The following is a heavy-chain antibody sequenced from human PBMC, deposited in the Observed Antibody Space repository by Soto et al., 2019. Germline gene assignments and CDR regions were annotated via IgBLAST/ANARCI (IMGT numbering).Heavy chain of an antibody. CDR2: TYYRSKWYN. Sequence: SQTLSLTCDISGDSVSTNSATWNWIRQSPSGGLERLGRTYYRSKWYNDYAVSVKSRITISPDTSNNQLSLQLNSVTPDDTAVSYCVRLIGNSWLDSWGQGTLVTASS. V-gene: IGHV6-1*01. CDR1: GDSVSTNSAT. D-gene: IGHD2-8*01. CDR3: VRLIGNSWLDS. J-gene: IGHJ5*01.